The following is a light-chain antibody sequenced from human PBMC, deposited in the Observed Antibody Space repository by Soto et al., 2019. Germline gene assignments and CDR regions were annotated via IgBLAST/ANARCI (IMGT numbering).Light chain of an antibody. V-gene: IGKV2-30*02. CDR3: MQGAHWPIS. CDR2: KVS. J-gene: IGKJ5*01. CDR1: QSLVHSDGIAY. Sequence: DVVMAQSRLCLPVTVGQPASISCRSNQSLVHSDGIAYFSWFQQRPGRSPRRLIYKVSNRDSGVPARFSGSGPGTDFALKISSVEAEDVGVYYCMQGAHWPISFGEGTRLEMK.